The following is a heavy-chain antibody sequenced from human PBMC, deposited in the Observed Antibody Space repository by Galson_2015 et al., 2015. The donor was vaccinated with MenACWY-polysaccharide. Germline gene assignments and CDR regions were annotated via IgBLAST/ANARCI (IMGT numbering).Heavy chain of an antibody. Sequence: SLRLSCAASGSRFSNSGMHWVRQAPGTGLEWVAVIQYDGSNKVYADSVKGRFTISRDNSKNTVFLEMNTLGVEDTAVYYCAREGSRIVFHAFDIWDQGTMVTVSS. V-gene: IGHV3-33*01. D-gene: IGHD2-2*01. CDR1: GSRFSNSG. J-gene: IGHJ3*02. CDR2: IQYDGSNK. CDR3: AREGSRIVFHAFDI.